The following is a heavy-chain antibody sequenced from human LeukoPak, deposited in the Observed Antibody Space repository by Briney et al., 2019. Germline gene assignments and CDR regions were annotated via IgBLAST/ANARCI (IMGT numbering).Heavy chain of an antibody. V-gene: IGHV3-30*14. Sequence: GGSLRLSCAASGFTFSSYAMHWVRQAPGKGLEWVAVISYDGSNKYYADSVKGRFTISRDTSKNMVFLQMNSLRVEDTAVYYCARGIDYWGRGTLVTVSS. J-gene: IGHJ4*02. CDR2: ISYDGSNK. CDR3: ARGIDY. CDR1: GFTFSSYA.